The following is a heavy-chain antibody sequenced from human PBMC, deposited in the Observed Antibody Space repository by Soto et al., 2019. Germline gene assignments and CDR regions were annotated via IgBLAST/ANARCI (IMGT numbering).Heavy chain of an antibody. CDR2: IYYSGST. Sequence: SETLSLTCTVSGGSIISSSYYWVLIRQPPGKGLEWIGSIYYSGSTYYNPSLKSRVTISVDTSKNQFSLKLSSVTAADTAVYYCAKHGTSYYDILTDVWGKGTTVTVSS. D-gene: IGHD3-9*01. V-gene: IGHV4-39*01. CDR1: GGSIISSSYY. J-gene: IGHJ6*04. CDR3: AKHGTSYYDILTDV.